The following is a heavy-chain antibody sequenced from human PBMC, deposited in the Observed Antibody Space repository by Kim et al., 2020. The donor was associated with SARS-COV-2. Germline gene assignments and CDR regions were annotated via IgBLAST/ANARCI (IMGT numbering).Heavy chain of an antibody. CDR3: ATRALVGAAAGVDY. V-gene: IGHV3-74*01. J-gene: IGHJ4*02. D-gene: IGHD1-26*01. CDR2: INTDGSST. Sequence: GGSLRLSCAASGFTFRSYWMHWVRQTPGKGLVWVSRINTDGSSTSYVDSVKGRFTISRDNAKNTLYLQMNSLRAEDTAVYYCATRALVGAAAGVDYWGQGTLVTVSS. CDR1: GFTFRSYW.